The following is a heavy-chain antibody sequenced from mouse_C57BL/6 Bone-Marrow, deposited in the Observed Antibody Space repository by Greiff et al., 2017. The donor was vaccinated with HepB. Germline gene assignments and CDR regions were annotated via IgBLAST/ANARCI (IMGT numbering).Heavy chain of an antibody. D-gene: IGHD1-1*01. CDR3: AREGIITTVVPYYFDY. V-gene: IGHV5-6*01. Sequence: VQLKESGGDLVKPGGSLKLSCAASGFTFSSYGMSWVRQTPDKRLEWVATISSGGSYTYYPDSVKGRFTISRDNAKNTLYLQMSSLKSEDTAMYYCAREGIITTVVPYYFDYWGQGTTLTVSS. J-gene: IGHJ2*01. CDR1: GFTFSSYG. CDR2: ISSGGSYT.